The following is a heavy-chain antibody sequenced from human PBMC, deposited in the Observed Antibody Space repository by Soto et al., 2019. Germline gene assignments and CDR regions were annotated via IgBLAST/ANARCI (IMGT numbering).Heavy chain of an antibody. CDR1: GGTFSSYA. CDR2: IIPIFGTA. CDR3: ARDRHLYNWNSVSDGYYYYGMDV. V-gene: IGHV1-69*13. D-gene: IGHD1-7*01. J-gene: IGHJ6*02. Sequence: GASVKVSCKASGGTFSSYAISWVRQAPGQGLEWMGGIIPIFGTANYAQKFQGRVTITADESTSTAYMELSSLRSEDTAVYYCARDRHLYNWNSVSDGYYYYGMDVWGQGTTVTVSS.